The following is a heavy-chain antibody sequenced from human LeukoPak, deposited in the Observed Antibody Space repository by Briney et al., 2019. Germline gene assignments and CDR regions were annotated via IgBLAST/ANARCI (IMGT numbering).Heavy chain of an antibody. Sequence: GASVRVSCKTSGYTFSNFGINWVRQAPGQGLEWMGWISGNNDNPNYGQKFQGRFTVTTDSSTSTAYMELRNLRFDDTAVYYCARDGTSTDDYWGQGTLATVSS. CDR2: ISGNNDNP. J-gene: IGHJ4*02. D-gene: IGHD2-2*01. CDR1: GYTFSNFG. CDR3: ARDGTSTDDY. V-gene: IGHV1-18*01.